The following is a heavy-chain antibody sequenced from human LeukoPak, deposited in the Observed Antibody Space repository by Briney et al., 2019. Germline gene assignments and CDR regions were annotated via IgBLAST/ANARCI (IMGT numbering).Heavy chain of an antibody. V-gene: IGHV4-59*01. Sequence: SETLSLTCTVSGGSISRYYWSWIRQPPGKGLEWIGYIYYSGSTNYNPSLKSRVTISVDTSKNQFSLKLSSVTAADTAVYYCARLYSGSYYEDAFDYWGQGTLVTVSS. CDR2: IYYSGST. CDR3: ARLYSGSYYEDAFDY. J-gene: IGHJ4*02. CDR1: GGSISRYY. D-gene: IGHD1-26*01.